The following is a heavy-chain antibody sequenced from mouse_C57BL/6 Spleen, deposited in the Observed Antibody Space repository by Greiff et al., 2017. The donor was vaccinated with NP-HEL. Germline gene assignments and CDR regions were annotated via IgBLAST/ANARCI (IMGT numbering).Heavy chain of an antibody. D-gene: IGHD1-1*01. Sequence: DVQLQESGPELVKPGASVKIPCKASGYTFTDYNMDWVKQSHGKSLEWIGDINPNNGGTIYNQKFKGKATLTVDKSSSTAYMELRSLTSEDTAVYYCVITTVRGYYAMDYWGQGTSVTVSS. CDR2: INPNNGGT. CDR1: GYTFTDYN. V-gene: IGHV1-18*01. J-gene: IGHJ4*01. CDR3: VITTVRGYYAMDY.